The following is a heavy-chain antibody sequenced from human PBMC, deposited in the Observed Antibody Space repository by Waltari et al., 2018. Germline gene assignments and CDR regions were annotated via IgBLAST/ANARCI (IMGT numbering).Heavy chain of an antibody. CDR1: GFPFSSYW. J-gene: IGHJ4*02. CDR2: INSDGSST. D-gene: IGHD5-12*01. CDR3: VRSKDGYNLVADY. Sequence: EVQLVESGGGLVQTGGSLRLPCAASGFPFSSYWIHWVSQAPGKGLVWVSRINSDGSSTSYADSVKGRFTISRDNAKNTLYLQMNSLRAEDTAVYYCVRSKDGYNLVADYWGQGSLVTVSS. V-gene: IGHV3-74*01.